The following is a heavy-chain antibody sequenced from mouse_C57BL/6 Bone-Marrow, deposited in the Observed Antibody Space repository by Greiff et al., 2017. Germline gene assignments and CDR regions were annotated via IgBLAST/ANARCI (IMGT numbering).Heavy chain of an antibody. Sequence: QVQLQQSGAELVKPGASVKLSCKASGYIFTEYTIHWVKQRSGQGLEWIGWFYPGSGSIKYNERFKDKATLTADKSSNTVYMELSRLTSEDSAVYFCARHERYYEYEVYFEYWGQGTTLTVSS. J-gene: IGHJ2*01. CDR2: FYPGSGSI. V-gene: IGHV1-62-2*01. CDR3: ARHERYYEYEVYFEY. D-gene: IGHD2-4*01. CDR1: GYIFTEYT.